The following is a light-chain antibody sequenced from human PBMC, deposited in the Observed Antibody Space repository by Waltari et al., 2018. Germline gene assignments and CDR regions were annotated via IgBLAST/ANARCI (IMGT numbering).Light chain of an antibody. Sequence: EIVLTQSTATLSLSPGARAPLSCRASQSVSSYLAWYQQKPGQAPRLLIYDASNRATGIPARFSGSGSGTDFTLTISSLEPEDFAVYYCQQRSNWLTFGGGTKVEIK. CDR3: QQRSNWLT. CDR2: DAS. V-gene: IGKV3-11*01. J-gene: IGKJ4*01. CDR1: QSVSSY.